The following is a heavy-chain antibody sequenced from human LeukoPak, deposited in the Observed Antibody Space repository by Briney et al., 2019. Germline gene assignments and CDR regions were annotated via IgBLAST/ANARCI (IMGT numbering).Heavy chain of an antibody. CDR1: GGSVAGYGYY. Sequence: PSETLSLTCTVSGGSVAGYGYYWSWIRQHPGKGLEWIAYISYSGSTYYNPSLKSRPTISLDTSKNQFSLNLSSVTAADTAVYYCARAPPVDTVTADYFDYWGQGTLVTVSS. D-gene: IGHD5-18*01. J-gene: IGHJ4*02. CDR2: ISYSGST. CDR3: ARAPPVDTVTADYFDY. V-gene: IGHV4-31*03.